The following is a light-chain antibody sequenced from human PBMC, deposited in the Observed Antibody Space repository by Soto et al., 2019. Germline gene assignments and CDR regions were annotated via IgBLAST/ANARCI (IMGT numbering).Light chain of an antibody. J-gene: IGLJ3*02. Sequence: QSALTQPASVSGSPGQSITISCTGSSGDVGNYDLVSWYQQIPGKAPQLMIFEVSRRPSGVSDRFSGSKSGNTASLTISGLQSEDEADYYCSSYTSSNTWVFGGGTKLTVL. CDR1: SGDVGNYDL. V-gene: IGLV2-14*02. CDR2: EVS. CDR3: SSYTSSNTWV.